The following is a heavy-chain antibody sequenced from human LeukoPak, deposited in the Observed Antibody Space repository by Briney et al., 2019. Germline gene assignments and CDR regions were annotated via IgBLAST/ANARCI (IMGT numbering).Heavy chain of an antibody. Sequence: PGGSLRLSCAASAFTFSSYGMHWVRQAPGKGLEWVAAISYGGSNEYYADSVKGRFTISRDNSKNTLYLQMNSLRAEDTAVYYCAKPYKYGVRDVHFDYWGQGTLSPSPQ. CDR3: AKPYKYGVRDVHFDY. CDR2: ISYGGSNE. CDR1: AFTFSSYG. J-gene: IGHJ4*02. V-gene: IGHV3-30*18. D-gene: IGHD5-24*01.